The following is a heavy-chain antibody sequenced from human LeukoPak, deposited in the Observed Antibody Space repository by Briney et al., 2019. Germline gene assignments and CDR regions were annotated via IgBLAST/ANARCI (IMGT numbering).Heavy chain of an antibody. D-gene: IGHD1-26*01. CDR3: ARDSPEIVGATSWFDP. Sequence: GASVKVSCKASGYTFTSYGISWVRQAPGQGLEWMGWISAYNGNTNYAQKLQGRVTMTTDTSQSTAYMALRSMRSDDTAVYYCARDSPEIVGATSWFDPWGQGTLVTVSS. J-gene: IGHJ5*02. CDR2: ISAYNGNT. CDR1: GYTFTSYG. V-gene: IGHV1-18*01.